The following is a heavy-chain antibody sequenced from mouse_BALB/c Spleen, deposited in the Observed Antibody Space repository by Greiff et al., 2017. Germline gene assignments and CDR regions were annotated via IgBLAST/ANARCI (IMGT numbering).Heavy chain of an antibody. CDR3: ARGEVYGSSLFAY. J-gene: IGHJ3*01. V-gene: IGHV5-6-5*01. CDR2: LSSGGST. Sequence: EVKLVDSGGGLVKPGGSLKLSCAASGFTFSSYAMSWVRQTPEKRLEWVASLSSGGSTYYPDSVKGRFTISRDNARNILYLQMSSLRSEDTAMYYCARGEVYGSSLFAYWGQGTLVTVSA. D-gene: IGHD1-1*01. CDR1: GFTFSSYA.